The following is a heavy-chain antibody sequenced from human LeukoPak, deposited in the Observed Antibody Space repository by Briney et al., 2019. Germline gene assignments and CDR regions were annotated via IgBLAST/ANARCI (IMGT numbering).Heavy chain of an antibody. CDR1: GFTFGDYA. CDR2: IRCKAYGGTT. Sequence: GGSLRLSCTASGFTFGDYAMSWVRQAPGKGLEWVGFIRCKAYGGTTEYAASVRGRFTISRDDYKSIAYLQMNSLKTEDTAVYYCTRTRITMVRGVYFDYWGQGTLVTVSS. J-gene: IGHJ4*02. CDR3: TRTRITMVRGVYFDY. V-gene: IGHV3-49*04. D-gene: IGHD3-10*01.